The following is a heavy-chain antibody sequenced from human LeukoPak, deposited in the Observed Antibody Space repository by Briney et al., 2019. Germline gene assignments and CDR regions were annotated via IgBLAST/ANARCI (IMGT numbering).Heavy chain of an antibody. CDR3: ARAVTSYYDGSGYS. CDR2: IEQDGTEK. CDR1: GFTFSNYW. D-gene: IGHD3-22*01. V-gene: IGHV3-7*04. Sequence: GGSLRLSCAASGFTFSNYWMNWVRQAPGRGLEWVANIEQDGTEKYYVDSVKGRFTISRDNAKNSLYLQMNGLRAEDTSVYYCARAVTSYYDGSGYSWGQGTLVTVSS. J-gene: IGHJ4*02.